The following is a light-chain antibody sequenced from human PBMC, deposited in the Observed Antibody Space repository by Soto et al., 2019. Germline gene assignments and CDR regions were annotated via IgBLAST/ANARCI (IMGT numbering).Light chain of an antibody. J-gene: IGLJ3*02. CDR3: AAWDDSLNGWV. CDR2: RDN. CDR1: SSNIGSNT. V-gene: IGLV1-44*01. Sequence: QSVLTQPTSASGTPGQRVTITCSGGSSNIGSNTVNWYRQLPGTAPKVLIQRDNQRPSGVPDRVSGSKSGTSASLAISGLQSEDEADYHCAAWDDSLNGWVFGGGTKLTVL.